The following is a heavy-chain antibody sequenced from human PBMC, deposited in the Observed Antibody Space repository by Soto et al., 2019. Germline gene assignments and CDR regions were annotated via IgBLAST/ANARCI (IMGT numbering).Heavy chain of an antibody. V-gene: IGHV5-51*01. D-gene: IGHD1-1*01. CDR2: IYPGDSDT. CDR3: ASLSLGEQPFDY. Sequence: PGEFLKISCKTSGYSFIRYWIGWVRQTPGKGLEWMGIIYPGDSDTRYSPSFQGQVTISVDRSISTAYLQWSSLKASDTAMYYCASLSLGEQPFDYWGQGTLVTVSS. J-gene: IGHJ4*02. CDR1: GYSFIRYW.